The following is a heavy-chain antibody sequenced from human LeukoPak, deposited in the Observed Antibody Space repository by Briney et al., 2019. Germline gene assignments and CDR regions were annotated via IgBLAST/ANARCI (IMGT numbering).Heavy chain of an antibody. Sequence: GGSLRLSCAASGFTFSSYDMHWVRQATGKGLEWVSAIGTAGDTYYPGSVKGRFTISRENAKNSLYLQMNSLRAGDTAVYYCARVERGGNIDYWGQGTLVTVSS. J-gene: IGHJ4*02. D-gene: IGHD2-15*01. CDR3: ARVERGGNIDY. CDR1: GFTFSSYD. V-gene: IGHV3-13*01. CDR2: IGTAGDT.